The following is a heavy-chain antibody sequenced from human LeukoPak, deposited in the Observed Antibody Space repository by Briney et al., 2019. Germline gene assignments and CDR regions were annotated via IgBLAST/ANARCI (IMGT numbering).Heavy chain of an antibody. D-gene: IGHD2-2*01. CDR2: ISSSSSYI. CDR1: GFTFSTYS. CDR3: ARIQLNSYYYYMDV. Sequence: GGSLRLSCAASGFTFSTYSMNWVRQAPGEGLEWVSSISSSSSYIYYADSLKGRFTISRDNAKSSLYLQMNSLRAEDTAVYYCARIQLNSYYYYMDVWGKGTTVTVSS. J-gene: IGHJ6*03. V-gene: IGHV3-21*01.